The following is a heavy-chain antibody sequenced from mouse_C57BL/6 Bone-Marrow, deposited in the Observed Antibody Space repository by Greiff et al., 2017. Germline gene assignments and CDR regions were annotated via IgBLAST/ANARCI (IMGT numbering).Heavy chain of an antibody. CDR2: IYPGSGST. V-gene: IGHV1-55*01. D-gene: IGHD2-1*01. CDR3: AREGIYYGNWSWFAY. J-gene: IGHJ3*01. CDR1: GYTFTSYW. Sequence: VQLQQPGAELVKPGASVKMSCKASGYTFTSYWITWVKQRPGQGLEWIGDIYPGSGSTNYNEQFKSKATLTVDTSSSTAYMQLSSLTSEDSAVYYCAREGIYYGNWSWFAYWGQGTLVTVSA.